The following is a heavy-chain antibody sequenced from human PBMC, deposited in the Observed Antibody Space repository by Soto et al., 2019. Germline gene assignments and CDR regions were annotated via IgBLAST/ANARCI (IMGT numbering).Heavy chain of an antibody. CDR3: AKGRGQNWNLDY. CDR2: ISHSGGTT. Sequence: EVQLLESGGGSVQPGGALRPSCPPLGFTFNNYAMHWVLRPPGKGLEWVSSISHSGGTTYYADSVKRRFSISSDRLAGTLYLQMNSLRAEDTALYYCAKGRGQNWNLDYWGQGTLVTVSP. D-gene: IGHD1-1*01. CDR1: GFTFNNYA. V-gene: IGHV3-23*01. J-gene: IGHJ4*02.